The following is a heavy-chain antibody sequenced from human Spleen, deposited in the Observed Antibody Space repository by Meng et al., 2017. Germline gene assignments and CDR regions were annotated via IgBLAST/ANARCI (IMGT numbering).Heavy chain of an antibody. CDR2: IYPGDSDT. D-gene: IGHD2-2*02. V-gene: IGHV5-51*01. Sequence: GGSLRLSCTGSGYSFSSYWIAWVRQMPGKGLEWMGIIYPGDSDTRYGPSFQGQVTISADKSISTAYLQWRSLKASDTAIYYCARLVVCTGTSCHRDYGMDVWGQGTTVTVSS. CDR3: ARLVVCTGTSCHRDYGMDV. J-gene: IGHJ6*02. CDR1: GYSFSSYW.